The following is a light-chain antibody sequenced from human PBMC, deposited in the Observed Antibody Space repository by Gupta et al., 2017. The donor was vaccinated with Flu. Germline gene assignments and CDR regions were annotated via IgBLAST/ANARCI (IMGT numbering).Light chain of an antibody. Sequence: GDRVTITCRASQSISSYLNWYQQKPGKAPKLLIYAAASLQSGVPSRFSGSGSGTDFTLTISSLQPEDFATYYCQQSYSTPRTFGQGTKVEIK. CDR1: QSISSY. CDR2: AAA. CDR3: QQSYSTPRT. J-gene: IGKJ1*01. V-gene: IGKV1-39*01.